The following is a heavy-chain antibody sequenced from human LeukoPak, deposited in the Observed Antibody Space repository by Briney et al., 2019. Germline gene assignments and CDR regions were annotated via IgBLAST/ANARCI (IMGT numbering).Heavy chain of an antibody. CDR3: AKVTAAGFVDH. D-gene: IGHD6-13*01. CDR2: IGWNSGGI. CDR1: GFTFDDYA. V-gene: IGHV3-9*01. Sequence: GRSLRLSCAASGFTFDDYAMHWVRQAPGKGLEWVSGIGWNSGGIVYADSVKGRFTISRDNAKNSLYLQMNSLGAEDTAFYYCAKVTAAGFVDHWGQGTLVTVSS. J-gene: IGHJ4*02.